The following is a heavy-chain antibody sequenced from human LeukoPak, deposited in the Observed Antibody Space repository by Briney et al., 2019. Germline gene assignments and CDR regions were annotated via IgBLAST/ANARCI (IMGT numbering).Heavy chain of an antibody. CDR1: NDSINGYHW. Sequence: PSGTLSLTCTVSNDSINGYHWWSWVRQPPGMGLEWIGEIYHSGSTNYNPSLKSRVTISMVKSKNQFSLNLTSVTAADTAVYYCATRDYDYVWGSYQLFYWGQGILVTVSS. D-gene: IGHD3-16*01. V-gene: IGHV4-4*02. J-gene: IGHJ4*02. CDR3: ATRDYDYVWGSYQLFY. CDR2: IYHSGST.